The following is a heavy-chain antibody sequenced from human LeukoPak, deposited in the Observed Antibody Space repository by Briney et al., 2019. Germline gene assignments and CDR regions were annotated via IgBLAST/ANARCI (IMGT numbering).Heavy chain of an antibody. D-gene: IGHD3-9*01. CDR2: ISGTGGSA. J-gene: IGHJ4*02. V-gene: IGHV3-23*01. Sequence: PGGSLRLSCSASGFTFSNYAMSWVRQAPGKGLEWVSTISGTGGSAKYADSVKGRFTFSRDNSKDTLYLQMNGLRAEDTAVYYCAKDQGGRYYDILAGYYPENFFDYWDQGTLVTVSS. CDR1: GFTFSNYA. CDR3: AKDQGGRYYDILAGYYPENFFDY.